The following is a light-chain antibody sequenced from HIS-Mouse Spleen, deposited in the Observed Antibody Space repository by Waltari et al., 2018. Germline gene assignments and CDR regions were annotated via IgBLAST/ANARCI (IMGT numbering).Light chain of an antibody. J-gene: IGKJ3*01. Sequence: AIQLTQSPSSLSASVGDRVTITCRASQGISSALAWYQQKPGKAPKLLIYDASSLESWVPSRFSGSGSGTDFTLTISSLQPEDFATYYCQQFNSYLLFTFGPGTKVDIK. CDR3: QQFNSYLLFT. CDR2: DAS. CDR1: QGISSA. V-gene: IGKV1-13*02.